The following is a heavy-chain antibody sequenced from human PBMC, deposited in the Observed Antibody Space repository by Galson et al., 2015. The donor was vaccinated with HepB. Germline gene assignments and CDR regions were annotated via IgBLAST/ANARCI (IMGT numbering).Heavy chain of an antibody. CDR2: IRSKANSYAT. CDR1: GFTFSGSA. D-gene: IGHD3-3*01. V-gene: IGHV3-73*01. Sequence: SLRLSCAASGFTFSGSAMHWVRQASGKGLEWVGRIRSKANSYATAYAASVKGRFTISRDDSKNTAYLQMNSLKTEDTAVYYCTLFGVVTPGRFDYWGQGTLVTVSS. CDR3: TLFGVVTPGRFDY. J-gene: IGHJ4*02.